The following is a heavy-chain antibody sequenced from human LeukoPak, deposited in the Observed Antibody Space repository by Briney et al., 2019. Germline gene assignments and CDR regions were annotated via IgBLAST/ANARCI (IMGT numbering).Heavy chain of an antibody. CDR3: VKDWRDESNCGGDCLQY. V-gene: IGHV3-23*01. CDR1: GFTFSAYS. Sequence: GGSLRLSCVASGFTFSAYSMTWVRQAPGKGLDWVSSISVSGGGTYYADSVRGRFTISRDDSKNTLYLHMNSLRAEDTAVYYCVKDWRDESNCGGDCLQYWGQGTLVTVSS. J-gene: IGHJ4*02. D-gene: IGHD2-21*02. CDR2: ISVSGGGT.